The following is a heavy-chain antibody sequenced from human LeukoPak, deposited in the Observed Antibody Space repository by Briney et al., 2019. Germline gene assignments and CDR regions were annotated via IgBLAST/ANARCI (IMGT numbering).Heavy chain of an antibody. CDR1: GLTFNNYG. D-gene: IGHD2-21*02. CDR3: GRGNFPHCSGDCFDS. J-gene: IGHJ4*02. CDR2: IWFDGSDT. V-gene: IGHV3-33*01. Sequence: GGSLRLSCAASGLTFNNYGMHWVRQAPGKGLEWVAVIWFDGSDTRYADSVKGRFTISRDDSKNTVHLQMNSLRVEDTAVYYCGRGNFPHCSGDCFDSWGQGTLVTVSS.